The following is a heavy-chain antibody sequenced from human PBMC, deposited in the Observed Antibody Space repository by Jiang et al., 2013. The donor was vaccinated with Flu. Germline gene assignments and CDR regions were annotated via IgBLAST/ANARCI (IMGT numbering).Heavy chain of an antibody. D-gene: IGHD3-22*01. Sequence: RLSCAASGFTFSDHYMDWVRQAPGKGLEWVGRTRNKANSYTTEYAASVKGRFTISRDDSKNSLYLQMNSLKTEDTAVYYCARASYDSSGWWGQGTLVTVSS. CDR3: ARASYDSSGW. CDR2: TRNKANSYTT. V-gene: IGHV3-72*01. CDR1: GFTFSDHY. J-gene: IGHJ4*02.